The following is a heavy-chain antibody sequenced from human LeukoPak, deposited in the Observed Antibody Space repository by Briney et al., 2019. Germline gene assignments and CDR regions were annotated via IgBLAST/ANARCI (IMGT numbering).Heavy chain of an antibody. CDR2: IYTSGST. CDR3: ARATVVTRDDAFDI. CDR1: GGSISSGSYY. D-gene: IGHD4-23*01. J-gene: IGHJ3*02. Sequence: SETLSLTCTVSGGSISSGSYYWSCIRQPAGKGLECIGRIYTSGSTNYNPSLKSRVTISVDTSKHQFSLKLSSVTAADTAVYHCARATVVTRDDAFDIWGQGTMVTVSS. V-gene: IGHV4-61*02.